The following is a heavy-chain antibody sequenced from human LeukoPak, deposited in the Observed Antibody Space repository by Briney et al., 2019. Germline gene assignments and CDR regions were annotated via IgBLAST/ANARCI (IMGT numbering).Heavy chain of an antibody. CDR3: ARELDYYYGMDG. CDR2: INSDGSST. CDR1: RFTFSIHW. J-gene: IGHJ6*04. V-gene: IGHV3-74*01. D-gene: IGHD6-6*01. Sequence: GRSLRLSCAAARFTFSIHWIHCVRQAPRKGLVWVSRINSDGSSTSYADSVKGRLTISRDNAKNTLYLQMNSLRAEDTAVYCGARELDYYYGMDGWGKGTTVTVSS.